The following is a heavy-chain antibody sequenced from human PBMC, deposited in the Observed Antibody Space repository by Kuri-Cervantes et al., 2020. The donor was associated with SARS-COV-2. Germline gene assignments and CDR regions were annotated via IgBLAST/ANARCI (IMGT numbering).Heavy chain of an antibody. CDR2: ISYDGSNK. CDR3: AKSSGTADGGFDP. J-gene: IGHJ5*02. CDR1: GFTFSSYG. D-gene: IGHD6-19*01. Sequence: GESLKISCAASGFTFSSYGMHWVRQAPGKGLEWVAVISYDGSNKYYADSVKGRFTISRDNSKNTLYLQMNSLRAEDTAVYYCAKSSGTADGGFDPWGQGTLVTRLL. V-gene: IGHV3-30*18.